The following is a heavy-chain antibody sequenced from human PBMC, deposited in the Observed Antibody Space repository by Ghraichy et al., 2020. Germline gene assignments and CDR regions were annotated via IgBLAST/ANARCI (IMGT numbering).Heavy chain of an antibody. V-gene: IGHV4-39*01. J-gene: IGHJ4*02. CDR3: ARIEYSTSCFDY. CDR2: IYYSGTT. CDR1: GGSISSGSYY. D-gene: IGHD6-6*01. Sequence: SETLSLTCTVSGGSISSGSYYWGWIRQPPGKGLEWIGNIYYSGTTYYNPSLKSRVTISVDTSKDQFSLKLSSVTAADTAVYHCARIEYSTSCFDYWGQGTLVTVSS.